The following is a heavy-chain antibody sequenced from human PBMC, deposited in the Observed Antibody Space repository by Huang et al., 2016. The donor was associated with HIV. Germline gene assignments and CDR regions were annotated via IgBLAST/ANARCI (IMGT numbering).Heavy chain of an antibody. J-gene: IGHJ6*02. CDR1: GYRFRSNW. D-gene: IGHD3-10*01. CDR3: ARLIGSPSFYYGLDV. Sequence: EVQLVQSGAEVKKPGESLKISCKVSGYRFRSNWIGWVRQMPGKGLEWREITYPCGSDTRYSRSFQGQVTISADKSINTAYLQWSSLKASDTAMYYCARLIGSPSFYYGLDVWGQGTTVTVSS. V-gene: IGHV5-51*01. CDR2: TYPCGSDT.